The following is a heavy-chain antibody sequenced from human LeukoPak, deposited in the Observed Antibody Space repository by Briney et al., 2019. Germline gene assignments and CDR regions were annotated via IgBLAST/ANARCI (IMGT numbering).Heavy chain of an antibody. CDR2: IYYSGST. V-gene: IGHV4-61*01. J-gene: IGHJ4*02. Sequence: PSETLSLTCTVSGGSISSSSYYWGWIRQPPGKGLEWIGYIYYSGSTNYNPSLKSRVTISVDTSKNQFSLKLSSVTAADTAVYYCARDQSAYGDYHHYFDYWGQGTLVTVSS. CDR1: GGSISSSSYY. CDR3: ARDQSAYGDYHHYFDY. D-gene: IGHD4-17*01.